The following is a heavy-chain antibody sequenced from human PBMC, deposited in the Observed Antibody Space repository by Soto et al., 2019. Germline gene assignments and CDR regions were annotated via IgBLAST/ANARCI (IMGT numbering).Heavy chain of an antibody. CDR2: IKTDGSNT. V-gene: IGHV3-74*01. D-gene: IGHD2-8*01. CDR1: GFTFSSHW. CDR3: ARGVPNHYGCDV. Sequence: EVQLVESGGGLVQPWGSRRVSCAASGFTFSSHWMHWVRQAPGKGLVWVSRIKTDGSNTNYAGSVKGRFTISRDNAKNTLYLEMKSLRADDTAVYYCARGVPNHYGCDVWGQGTMVTVSS. J-gene: IGHJ3*01.